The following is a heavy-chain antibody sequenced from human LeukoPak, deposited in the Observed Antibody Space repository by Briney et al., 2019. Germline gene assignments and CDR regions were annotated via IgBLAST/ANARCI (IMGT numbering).Heavy chain of an antibody. V-gene: IGHV3-7*01. CDR2: IKEDGSEK. CDR1: GFTFSTYW. CDR3: ARGLTVKDY. D-gene: IGHD1-20*01. J-gene: IGHJ4*02. Sequence: GGSLRLSCAASGFTFSTYWMMWSRQAPGKGLEWVANIKEDGSEKYYVDSVKGRFTISRDSAKNSLYLQMNSLRAEDTAVYYCARGLTVKDYWGQGTLVTVSS.